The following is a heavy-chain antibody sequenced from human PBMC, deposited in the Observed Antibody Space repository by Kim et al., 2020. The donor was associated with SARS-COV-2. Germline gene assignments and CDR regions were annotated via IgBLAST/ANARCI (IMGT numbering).Heavy chain of an antibody. CDR2: INAGNGNT. J-gene: IGHJ6*02. CDR3: ARVYCSSTSCYGQGYYYYGMDV. V-gene: IGHV1-3*01. D-gene: IGHD2-2*01. Sequence: ASVKVSCKASGYTFTSYAMHWVRQAPGQRLEWMGWINAGNGNTKYSQKFQGRVTITRDTSASTAYMELSSLRSEDTAVYYCARVYCSSTSCYGQGYYYYGMDVWGQGTTVTVS. CDR1: GYTFTSYA.